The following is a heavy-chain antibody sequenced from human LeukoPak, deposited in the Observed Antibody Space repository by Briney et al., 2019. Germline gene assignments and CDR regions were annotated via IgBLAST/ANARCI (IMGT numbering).Heavy chain of an antibody. D-gene: IGHD3-10*01. J-gene: IGHJ4*02. CDR1: GFSFSTYW. Sequence: GGSLRLSCAASGFSFSTYWMTWVRQAPGRGLEWVAHIKPDGSREDYVDSVKGRFTISGDNAKNSLYLQMNNLRVEDTAIYYCARDTWNYLLDYWGQGILVTVSS. CDR3: ARDTWNYLLDY. CDR2: IKPDGSRE. V-gene: IGHV3-7*01.